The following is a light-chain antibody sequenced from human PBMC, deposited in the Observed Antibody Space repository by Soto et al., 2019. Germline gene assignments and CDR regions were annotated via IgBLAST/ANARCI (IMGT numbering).Light chain of an antibody. CDR1: SSNIGSNT. CDR3: APWDDSLNGPV. V-gene: IGLV1-44*01. CDR2: SND. Sequence: QSVLTQPPSASGTPGQRVTISCSGSSSNIGSNTVNWYLQLPGTAPKLLIYSNDQRPSGVPDRFSGSKSGTSASLAISGLQSEDEADYYCAPWDDSLNGPVFGGGTTLTVL. J-gene: IGLJ2*01.